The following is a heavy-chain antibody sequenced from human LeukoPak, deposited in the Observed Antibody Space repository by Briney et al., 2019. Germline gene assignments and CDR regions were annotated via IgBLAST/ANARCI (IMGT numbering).Heavy chain of an antibody. V-gene: IGHV3-48*02. CDR3: ARVGYDILTGFHY. J-gene: IGHJ4*02. Sequence: SGGSLRLSYAASGFTFSDYSINWVRQAPGKGLEWVSFISSRSSSIYYADSVKGRFTISRDNAKKSLYLQMNSLRDEDTAVYYCARVGYDILTGFHYWGQGTLVTVSS. D-gene: IGHD3-9*01. CDR1: GFTFSDYS. CDR2: ISSRSSSI.